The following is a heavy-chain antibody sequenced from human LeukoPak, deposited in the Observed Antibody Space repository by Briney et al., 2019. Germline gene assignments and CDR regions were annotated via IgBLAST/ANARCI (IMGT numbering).Heavy chain of an antibody. CDR1: GYTFTSYD. J-gene: IGHJ6*02. V-gene: IGHV1-8*01. CDR2: MNPNSGDT. CDR3: ARVTYYYDSSGYYALGYYYYYGMDV. Sequence: ASVKVSCKASGYTFTSYDINWVRQATGQGLEWMGWMNPNSGDTGYAQKFQGRVTMTRNSSISTAYMELSSLRSEDTAVYYCARVTYYYDSSGYYALGYYYYYGMDVWGQGTTVTVSS. D-gene: IGHD3-22*01.